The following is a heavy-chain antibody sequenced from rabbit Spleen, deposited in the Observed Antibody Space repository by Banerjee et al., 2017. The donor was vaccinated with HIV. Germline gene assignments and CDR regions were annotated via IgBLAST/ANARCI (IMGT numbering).Heavy chain of an antibody. V-gene: IGHV1S40*01. CDR1: GFSFSSSDY. CDR3: ARGPPSSGDGYDL. CDR2: IAGSSSGFT. D-gene: IGHD1-1*01. J-gene: IGHJ4*01. Sequence: QSLEESGGGLVQPEGSLALTCKASGFSFSSSDYICWVRQAPGKGLEWISCIAGSSSGFTYSATWAKGRFTISKTSSTTVTLQLNSLTAADTATYFCARGPPSSGDGYDLWGPGTLVTVS.